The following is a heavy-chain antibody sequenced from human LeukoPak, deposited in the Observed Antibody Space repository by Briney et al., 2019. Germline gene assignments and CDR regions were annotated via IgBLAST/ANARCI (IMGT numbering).Heavy chain of an antibody. D-gene: IGHD6-19*01. V-gene: IGHV3-23*01. CDR2: ISGSGGST. CDR1: GFTFSSYA. J-gene: IGHJ4*02. Sequence: GGSLRLSCAASGFTFSSYAMSGVRQAPGKGLEGVSAISGSGGSTYYADSVKGRFTISRDNSKNTLYLQMNSLRAEDTAVYYCTRSDSGWYFDYFDYWGQGTLVTVSS. CDR3: TRSDSGWYFDYFDY.